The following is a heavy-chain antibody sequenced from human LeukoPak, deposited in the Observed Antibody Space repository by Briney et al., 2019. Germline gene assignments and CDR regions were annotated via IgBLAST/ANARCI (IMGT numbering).Heavy chain of an antibody. J-gene: IGHJ4*02. CDR1: GDTFSSYA. V-gene: IGHV1-69*05. D-gene: IGHD6-19*01. CDR2: IIPIFGTA. CDR3: ARGSSGWYSEDY. Sequence: GSSVKVSCKASGDTFSSYAISWVRQAPGQGLEWMGRIIPIFGTANYAQKFQGRVTITTDESTSTAYMELSSLRSEDTAVYYCARGSSGWYSEDYWGQGTLVTVSS.